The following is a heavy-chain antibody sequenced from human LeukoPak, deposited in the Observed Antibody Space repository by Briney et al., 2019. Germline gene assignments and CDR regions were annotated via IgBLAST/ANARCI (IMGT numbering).Heavy chain of an antibody. D-gene: IGHD3-3*01. J-gene: IGHJ6*04. CDR3: AGIPVFGVVLHQEPV. CDR1: GGTFSSYA. Sequence: ASVKVSCKASGGTFSSYAISWVRQAPGQGLEWMGGIIPILGTANSTQKFRDRVTITADISTNTAYMELSSLRSEDTAVYFCAGIPVFGVVLHQEPVWGKGTTVTVSS. V-gene: IGHV1-69*10. CDR2: IIPILGTA.